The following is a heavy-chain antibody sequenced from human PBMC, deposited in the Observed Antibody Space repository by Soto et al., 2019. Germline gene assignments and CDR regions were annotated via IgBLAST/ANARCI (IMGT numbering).Heavy chain of an antibody. Sequence: PGGSLRLSCAASGFTVSSNYMSWVRQAPGKGLEWVSVIYSGDSTYYADSVKGRFTISRHNSKNTLYLQMNSLRAEDTAVYYCARLVRYQLSTNAFDIWGQGTMVTVSS. J-gene: IGHJ3*02. CDR3: ARLVRYQLSTNAFDI. V-gene: IGHV3-53*04. CDR1: GFTVSSNY. D-gene: IGHD2-2*01. CDR2: IYSGDST.